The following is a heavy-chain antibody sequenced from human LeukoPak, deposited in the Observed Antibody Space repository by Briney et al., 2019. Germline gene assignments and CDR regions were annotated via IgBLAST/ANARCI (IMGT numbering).Heavy chain of an antibody. J-gene: IGHJ4*02. V-gene: IGHV3-23*01. D-gene: IGHD3-22*01. CDR2: ISGSGGST. CDR3: AKEAKYYDSSGTYFDY. Sequence: PGGSLRLSCAASGFTFSSYAMSWVRQAPGKGLEWVSAISGSGGSTYYADSVKGRFTISRDNSKNTLYVQMNSLRAEGTAVYYCAKEAKYYDSSGTYFDYWGQGTLVTVSS. CDR1: GFTFSSYA.